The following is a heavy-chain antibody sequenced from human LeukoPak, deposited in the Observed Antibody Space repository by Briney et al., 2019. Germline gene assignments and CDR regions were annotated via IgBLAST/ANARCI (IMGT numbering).Heavy chain of an antibody. J-gene: IGHJ4*02. D-gene: IGHD3-10*01. Sequence: GGSLILSCAASGFTFSSYGMSWVRQAPGKGLEWVSSISSSSSYIYYADSVKGRFTISRDNAKNSLYLQMNSLRAEDTAVYYCARVDITMVRGPLDYWGQGTLVTVSS. CDR2: ISSSSSYI. V-gene: IGHV3-21*01. CDR3: ARVDITMVRGPLDY. CDR1: GFTFSSYG.